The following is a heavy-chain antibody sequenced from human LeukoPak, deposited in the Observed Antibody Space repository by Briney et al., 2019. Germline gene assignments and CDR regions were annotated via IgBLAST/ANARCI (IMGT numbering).Heavy chain of an antibody. J-gene: IGHJ6*03. CDR3: ARVWYRNYYYYYYMDV. V-gene: IGHV4-34*01. Sequence: SETLSLTCAVYGGSFSGYYWSWIRQPPGKGLDWIGEINHSGSTNYNPSLKSRVTISVDTSKNQFSLKLSSVTAADTAVYYCARVWYRNYYYYYYMDVWGKGTTVTVSS. D-gene: IGHD2-15*01. CDR1: GGSFSGYY. CDR2: INHSGST.